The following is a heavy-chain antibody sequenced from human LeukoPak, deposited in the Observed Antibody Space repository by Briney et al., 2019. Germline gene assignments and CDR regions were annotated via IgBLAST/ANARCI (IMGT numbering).Heavy chain of an antibody. CDR1: EGTFNNYA. CDR3: ARGGVLRYFDGLLYLDY. D-gene: IGHD3-9*01. J-gene: IGHJ4*02. V-gene: IGHV1-69*13. Sequence: GASVKVSCKTPEGTFNNYAITWVRQAPGQGLEWMGGIIPVFGTANYAQKFQGRVTITADESTSTSYMELSSLRLEDTAVYYCARGGVLRYFDGLLYLDYWGQGTLVTVSS. CDR2: IIPVFGTA.